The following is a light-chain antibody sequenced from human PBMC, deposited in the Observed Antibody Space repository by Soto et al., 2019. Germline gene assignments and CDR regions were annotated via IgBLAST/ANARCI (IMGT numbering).Light chain of an antibody. CDR2: EVS. Sequence: QSVLTPPASVSGSPGQSITISCTGTSGDVGGYNYVSWYQQHPGKAPKLMIYEVSNRPSGVSNRFSGSKSGNTASLTISGLQAEDEADYYCSSYTSSSTRVFGTGTKVTVL. CDR1: SGDVGGYNY. V-gene: IGLV2-14*01. J-gene: IGLJ1*01. CDR3: SSYTSSSTRV.